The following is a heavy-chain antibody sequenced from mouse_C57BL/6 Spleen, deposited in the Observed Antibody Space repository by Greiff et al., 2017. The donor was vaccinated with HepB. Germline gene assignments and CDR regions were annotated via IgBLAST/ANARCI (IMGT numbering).Heavy chain of an antibody. Sequence: VQLQQPGAELVRPGSSVKLSCKASGYTFTSYWMDWVKQRPGQGLEWIGNIYPSDSETHYNQKFKDKATLSVDKSSSTAYMQLSSLTSEDSAVYYCARSYDYDGAFAYWGQGTLVTVSA. D-gene: IGHD2-4*01. V-gene: IGHV1-61*01. J-gene: IGHJ3*01. CDR1: GYTFTSYW. CDR3: ARSYDYDGAFAY. CDR2: IYPSDSET.